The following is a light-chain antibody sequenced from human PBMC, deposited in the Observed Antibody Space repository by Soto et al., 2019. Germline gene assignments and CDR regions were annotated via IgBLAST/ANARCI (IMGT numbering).Light chain of an antibody. CDR3: QQFGSSQYT. CDR1: QSVSSSF. CDR2: GAS. J-gene: IGKJ2*01. V-gene: IGKV3-20*01. Sequence: EIVLTQSPGTLSLSPGERATLSCRASQSVSSSFLVWYQQKPGQAPRLLIYGASIRASGIPDRFSGSGSGTDFTLTISRLEPEDFAVYYCQQFGSSQYTFGQGTKLEI.